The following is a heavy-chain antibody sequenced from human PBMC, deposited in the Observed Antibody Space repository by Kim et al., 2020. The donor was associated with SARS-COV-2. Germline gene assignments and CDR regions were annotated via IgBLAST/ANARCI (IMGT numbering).Heavy chain of an antibody. CDR1: GVSISSYY. Sequence: SETLSLTCTVSGVSISSYYWSWIRQPPGKGLEWIGCLYSSGSTNYNPSLKSRVTISVDTSKNQFSLKLTSVTAADAAVYYCARGVVGVTTADYWGQGTLVTVSS. CDR2: LYSSGST. V-gene: IGHV4-59*01. CDR3: ARGVVGVTTADY. J-gene: IGHJ4*02. D-gene: IGHD1-26*01.